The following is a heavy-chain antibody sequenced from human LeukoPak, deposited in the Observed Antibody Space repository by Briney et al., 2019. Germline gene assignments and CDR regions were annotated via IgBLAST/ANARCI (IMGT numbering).Heavy chain of an antibody. D-gene: IGHD3-22*01. CDR2: INPNSGGT. CDR1: GYTFTSYG. V-gene: IGHV1-2*02. J-gene: IGHJ5*02. Sequence: GASVKVSCKASGYTFTSYGISWVRQAPGQGLEWMGWINPNSGGTNYAQKFQGRVTMTRDTSISTAYMELSRLRSDDTAVYYCARDLSALGAYYYDSSEAHNWFDPWGQGTLVTVSS. CDR3: ARDLSALGAYYYDSSEAHNWFDP.